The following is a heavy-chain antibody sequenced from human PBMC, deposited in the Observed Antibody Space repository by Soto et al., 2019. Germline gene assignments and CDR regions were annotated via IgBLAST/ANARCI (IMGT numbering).Heavy chain of an antibody. D-gene: IGHD3-10*01. CDR2: IYYSGST. V-gene: IGHV4-39*01. CDR3: ARHAPSIYYGSGSYYNDRISFDS. J-gene: IGHJ4*02. Sequence: SETLSLTCTVSGGSISSSSYYWGWIRQPPGKGLEWIGSIYYSGSTYYNPSLKSRVTISVDTSKNQFSLKLSSVTAADTAVYYSARHAPSIYYGSGSYYNDRISFDSWGQGTLVTVSS. CDR1: GGSISSSSYY.